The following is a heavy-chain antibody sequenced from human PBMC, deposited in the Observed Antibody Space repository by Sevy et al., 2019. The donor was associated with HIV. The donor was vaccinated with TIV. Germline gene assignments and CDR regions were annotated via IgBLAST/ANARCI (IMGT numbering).Heavy chain of an antibody. D-gene: IGHD3-10*01. CDR1: GFIFKNYW. V-gene: IGHV3-74*01. J-gene: IGHJ4*02. Sequence: GGSLRLSCATSGFIFKNYWMHWVRQVPGKGLVWVSRINSDGSSATYADSVKGRFTISRDNAKNTLYLQTNSLRAEDTAMYYCARSPNVHRGWGQGTLVTVSS. CDR2: INSDGSSA. CDR3: ARSPNVHRG.